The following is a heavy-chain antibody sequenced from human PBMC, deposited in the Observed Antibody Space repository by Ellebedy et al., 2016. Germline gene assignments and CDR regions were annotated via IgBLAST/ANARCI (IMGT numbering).Heavy chain of an antibody. CDR1: DFSITTEYY. Sequence: SETLSLTCTVSDFSITTEYYWGWIRQPPGKGLQWIGSIYHSGNSYSNPSLKSRVTLSVDTSKNQFSLRLTSVTAADTAMYYCARDKGSYSGPLDVWGKGTTVTVSS. V-gene: IGHV4-38-2*02. J-gene: IGHJ6*04. CDR2: IYHSGNS. D-gene: IGHD5-12*01. CDR3: ARDKGSYSGPLDV.